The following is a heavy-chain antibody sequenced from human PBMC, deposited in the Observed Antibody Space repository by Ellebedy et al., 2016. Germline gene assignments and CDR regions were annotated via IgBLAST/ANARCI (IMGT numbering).Heavy chain of an antibody. CDR1: GGSFSGYY. J-gene: IGHJ5*02. V-gene: IGHV4-34*01. Sequence: SETLSLXXAVYGGSFSGYYWSWIRQPPGKGLEWIGEINHSGSSNYNPSLKSRVTISVDTSKNQFSLKLSSVTAADTAVYYCARERPYCSSTSCHNWFNPWGQGTLVTVSS. D-gene: IGHD2-2*01. CDR2: INHSGSS. CDR3: ARERPYCSSTSCHNWFNP.